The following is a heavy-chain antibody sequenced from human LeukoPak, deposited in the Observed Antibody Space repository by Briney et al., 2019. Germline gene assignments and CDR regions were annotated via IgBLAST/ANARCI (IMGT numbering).Heavy chain of an antibody. J-gene: IGHJ4*02. Sequence: GGSLRLSCAASGFTFSRYWMSWVRQAPGKGLEWVANIKEDGSEQAYVDSVKGRFAISRDNAKNSLYLQMKSLRAEDTAVYYCARDPAAIDVWGQGTLVTVSS. CDR2: IKEDGSEQ. V-gene: IGHV3-7*01. CDR3: ARDPAAIDV. D-gene: IGHD2-15*01. CDR1: GFTFSRYW.